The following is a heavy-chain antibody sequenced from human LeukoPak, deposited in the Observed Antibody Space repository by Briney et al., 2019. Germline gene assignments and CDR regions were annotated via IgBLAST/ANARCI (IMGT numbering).Heavy chain of an antibody. J-gene: IGHJ4*02. CDR2: ISGSGGST. CDR1: GFTFSSYG. Sequence: PGGSLRLSCAASGFTFSSYGMSWVRQAPGKGLEWVSAISGSGGSTYYADSVKGRFTISRDNSKNTLYLQMNSLRAEDTAVYYCAKDSYYGSGSYSYFDYWGQGTLVTVSS. CDR3: AKDSYYGSGSYSYFDY. D-gene: IGHD3-10*01. V-gene: IGHV3-23*01.